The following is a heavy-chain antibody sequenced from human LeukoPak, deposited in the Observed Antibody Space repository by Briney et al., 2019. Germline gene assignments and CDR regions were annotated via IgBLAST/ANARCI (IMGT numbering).Heavy chain of an antibody. D-gene: IGHD1-26*01. CDR3: AGRDF. CDR1: GADISAYY. V-gene: IGHV4-4*07. Sequence: PSETLSLTCTVSGADISAYYWSWVRQPAGKRLEWIGIMYTSGTTNYNPSLESRLTISVDRSKNQLSLKLTSVPAADTAVYYCAGRDFWGQGTLVTVSS. CDR2: MYTSGTT. J-gene: IGHJ4*02.